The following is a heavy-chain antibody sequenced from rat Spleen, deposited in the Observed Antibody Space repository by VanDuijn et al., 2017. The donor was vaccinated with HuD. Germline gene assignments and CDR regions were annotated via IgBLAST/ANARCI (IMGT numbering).Heavy chain of an antibody. CDR1: GFSLTSYG. J-gene: IGHJ2*01. CDR2: KWGDGST. D-gene: IGHD1-8*01. Sequence: QVQLKESGPGLVQPSETLSLTCTVSGFSLTSYGVHLVRQAPGKGLEGKGIKWGDGSTTYNSASKSRLSISRDTSKSQIFLTMNSLQTDDTAVYYGAVSTVALWGQGVMVTVSS. CDR3: AVSTVAL. V-gene: IGHV2-77*01.